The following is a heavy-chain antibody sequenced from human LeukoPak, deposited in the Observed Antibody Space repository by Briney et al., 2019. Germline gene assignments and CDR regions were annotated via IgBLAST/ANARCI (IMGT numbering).Heavy chain of an antibody. CDR1: GFTFSSYW. CDR2: IKQDGSEK. V-gene: IGHV3-7*01. J-gene: IGHJ4*02. CDR3: ARVQWELRGVGSYFEY. Sequence: GGSLRLSCVVSGFTFSSYWMSWVRPAPGKGLERVSNIKQDGSEKYYVDSVKCRFTMSRDNAKNSLYLQMNSLRAEDTAVYYCARVQWELRGVGSYFEYWGQGALVTVSS. D-gene: IGHD1-26*01.